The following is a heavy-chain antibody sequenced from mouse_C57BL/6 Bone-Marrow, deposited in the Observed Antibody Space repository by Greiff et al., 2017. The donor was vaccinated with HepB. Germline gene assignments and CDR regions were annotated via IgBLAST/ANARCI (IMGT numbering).Heavy chain of an antibody. J-gene: IGHJ3*01. V-gene: IGHV1-15*01. Sequence: QVQLQQSGAELVRPGASVTLSCKASGYTFTDYEMHWVKQTPVHGLEWIGAIDPETGGTAYNQKFKGKAILTADKSSSTAYMELRSLTSEDSAVYYCTRDDAPWFAYGGQGTLVTVSA. D-gene: IGHD2-3*01. CDR1: GYTFTDYE. CDR2: IDPETGGT. CDR3: TRDDAPWFAY.